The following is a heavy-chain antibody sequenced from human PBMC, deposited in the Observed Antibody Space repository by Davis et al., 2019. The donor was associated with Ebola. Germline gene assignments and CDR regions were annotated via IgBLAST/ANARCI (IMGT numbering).Heavy chain of an antibody. J-gene: IGHJ1*01. D-gene: IGHD3-10*01. CDR3: ARDAGFLYYGSGTGYFQH. V-gene: IGHV1-2*04. CDR2: INPNSGGT. CDR1: GYTFTGYY. Sequence: AASVKVSCKASGYTFTGYYMHWVRQAPGQGLEWMGWINPNSGGTNYAQKFQGWVTMTRDPSISTAYMELSRLSSDDTAVYYCARDAGFLYYGSGTGYFQHWGQGTLVTVSS.